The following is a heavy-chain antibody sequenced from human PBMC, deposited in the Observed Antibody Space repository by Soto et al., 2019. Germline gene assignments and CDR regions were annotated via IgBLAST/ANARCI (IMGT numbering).Heavy chain of an antibody. V-gene: IGHV3-53*02. J-gene: IGHJ6*02. Sequence: EVQLVETGGGLIQPGGSLRLSCAASGFTVSSNYMSWVRQAPGKGLEWVSVIYSGGSTYYADSVKGRFTISRDNSKNTLYLQMNSLRAEDTAVYYCARESAGYGGGYYSYSGMDGWGQRTTVTVSS. CDR2: IYSGGST. CDR3: ARESAGYGGGYYSYSGMDG. D-gene: IGHD5-12*01. CDR1: GFTVSSNY.